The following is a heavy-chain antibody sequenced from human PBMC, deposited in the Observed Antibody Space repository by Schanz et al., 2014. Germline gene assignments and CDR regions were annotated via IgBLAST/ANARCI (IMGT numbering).Heavy chain of an antibody. D-gene: IGHD3-22*01. CDR2: IIPIFGIA. CDR1: GGTFSRYA. V-gene: IGHV1-69*04. J-gene: IGHJ4*02. Sequence: QVQLVQSGAEVKKPGSSVKVSCKASGGTFSRYAISWVRQAPGQGLEWMGRIIPIFGIANYAQKFQGRVTITADKATTTAYMELRSLRSEDTAVYYCARPYDSSGNYPTPLDYWGQGTLVTVSS. CDR3: ARPYDSSGNYPTPLDY.